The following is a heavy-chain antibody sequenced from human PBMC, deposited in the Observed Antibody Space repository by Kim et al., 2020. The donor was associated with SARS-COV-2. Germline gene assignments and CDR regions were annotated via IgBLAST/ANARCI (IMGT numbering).Heavy chain of an antibody. CDR3: ARDTGIFGGSYSDAFDI. Sequence: ASVKVSCKASGYTFTSYGISWVRQAPGQGLEWMGWISAYNGNTNYAQKLQGRVTMTTDTSTSTAYMELRSLRSDDTAVYYCARDTGIFGGSYSDAFDIWGQGTMVTVSS. CDR1: GYTFTSYG. V-gene: IGHV1-18*04. D-gene: IGHD1-26*01. J-gene: IGHJ3*02. CDR2: ISAYNGNT.